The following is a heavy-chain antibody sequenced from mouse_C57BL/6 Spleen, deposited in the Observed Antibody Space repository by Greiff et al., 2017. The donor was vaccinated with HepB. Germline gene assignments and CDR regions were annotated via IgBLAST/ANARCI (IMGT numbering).Heavy chain of an antibody. CDR3: ARHGTRAMDY. Sequence: EVKLMESGGGLVQPGGSLKLSCAASGFTFSDYYMYWVRQTPEKRLEWVAYISNGGGRTYYPDTVKGRFTISRDNAKNTLYLQMSRLKSEDTAMYYCARHGTRAMDYWGQGTSVTVSS. D-gene: IGHD3-1*01. J-gene: IGHJ4*01. CDR2: ISNGGGRT. CDR1: GFTFSDYY. V-gene: IGHV5-12*01.